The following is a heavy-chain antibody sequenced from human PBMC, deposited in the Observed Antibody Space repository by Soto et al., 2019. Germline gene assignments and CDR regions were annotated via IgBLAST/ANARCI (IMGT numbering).Heavy chain of an antibody. CDR2: ISGSGGSI. CDR1: GFTFSTYS. CDR3: GKGYWKWDV. Sequence: EVQLLESGGGLVQPGGSLRLSCAASGFTFSTYSMNWVRQAPGNGLEWVSPISGSGGSIHYADSVKGRFTISRDNTKNTMYLQMNSMRDEDTAVYHCGKGYWKWDVLGQGTMVTVSS. V-gene: IGHV3-23*01. D-gene: IGHD1-1*01. J-gene: IGHJ6*02.